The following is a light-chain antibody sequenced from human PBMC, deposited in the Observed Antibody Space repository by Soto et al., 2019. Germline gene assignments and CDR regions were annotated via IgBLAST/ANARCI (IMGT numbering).Light chain of an antibody. CDR3: QQYGSSGT. Sequence: DIQMTQSPSTLSGSVGDRVTITCRASQTISSWLAWYQQKPGKAPKLLIYKASTLKSGVPSRFSGSGSGTEFTLTISSLQSEDFAVYYCQQYGSSGTFGQGTKVDIK. J-gene: IGKJ1*01. V-gene: IGKV1-5*03. CDR1: QTISSW. CDR2: KAS.